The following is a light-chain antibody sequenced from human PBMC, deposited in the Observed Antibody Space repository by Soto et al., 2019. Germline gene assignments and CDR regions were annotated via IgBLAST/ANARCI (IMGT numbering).Light chain of an antibody. CDR3: QQYQTWPFP. CDR1: QRVSSH. Sequence: EIVMTQSPATLSVSPGEGATLSCRANQRVSSHLAWYQHKPGQAPRLLIHAASTRAPGIPARFSGSGSWTEFTLTIRSLQSEDFAVYYCQQYQTWPFPFGQGTKLEIK. CDR2: AAS. V-gene: IGKV3-15*01. J-gene: IGKJ2*01.